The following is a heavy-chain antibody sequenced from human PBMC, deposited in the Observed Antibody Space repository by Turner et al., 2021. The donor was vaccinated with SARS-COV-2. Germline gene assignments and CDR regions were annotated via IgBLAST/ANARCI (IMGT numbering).Heavy chain of an antibody. D-gene: IGHD1-26*01. CDR3: VRDRSIMGSTLFDN. V-gene: IGHV3-30-3*01. CDR1: GFTFTSHA. CDR2: VSYDGSTK. J-gene: IGHJ1*01. Sequence: QVRLVESGGGVVQPGRSLRRSCAASGFTFTSHAMHWVRQAPGKGLEWVAVVSYDGSTKYYADSVKGRFTISRDNSKDTVSLQINSLRLEDTAVFYCVRDRSIMGSTLFDNWGQGSLVTVSS.